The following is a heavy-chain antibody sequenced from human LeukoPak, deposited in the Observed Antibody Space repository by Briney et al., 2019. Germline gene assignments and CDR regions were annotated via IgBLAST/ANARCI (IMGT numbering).Heavy chain of an antibody. V-gene: IGHV3-7*01. Sequence: GGPLRLSCAASGFTFSSYWMSWVRQAPGKGLEWVTNIKQDGSEKYYVDSVKGRFTISRDNAKNSLYLQMNSLRAEDTAVYYCARARAVGGERAGGIRLVGNAFDIWGQGTMVTVSS. J-gene: IGHJ3*02. CDR1: GFTFSSYW. D-gene: IGHD6-6*01. CDR3: ARARAVGGERAGGIRLVGNAFDI. CDR2: IKQDGSEK.